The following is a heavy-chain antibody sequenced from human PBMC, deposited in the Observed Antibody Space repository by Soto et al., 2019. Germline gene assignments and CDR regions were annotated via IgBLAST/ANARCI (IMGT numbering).Heavy chain of an antibody. Sequence: PSETLSLTCAVYGESFSGYIWTWIRQTPGKGLQWLGQINHSGSAYYNPSLKSRVTISVHTSNSQFSLELGSVTAADTAVYYCARGLITGSHYSGGWYYFDSWGQGTQVTVS. D-gene: IGHD6-19*01. CDR2: INHSGSA. CDR1: GESFSGYI. V-gene: IGHV4-34*01. J-gene: IGHJ4*02. CDR3: ARGLITGSHYSGGWYYFDS.